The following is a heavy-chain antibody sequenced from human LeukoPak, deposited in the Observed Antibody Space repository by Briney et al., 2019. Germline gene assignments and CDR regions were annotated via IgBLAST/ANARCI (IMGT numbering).Heavy chain of an antibody. CDR1: GGSFSGYY. V-gene: IGHV4-34*01. CDR2: INHSGGT. D-gene: IGHD2-21*01. J-gene: IGHJ5*02. CDR3: ARFDFFSSFDP. Sequence: SETLSLTCAVYGGSFSGYYWSWIRQPPGKGLEWIGEINHSGGTNYNPSLKSRVTISVDTSKNQFSLKLSSVIAADTAVYYCARFDFFSSFDPWGQGTLVTVSS.